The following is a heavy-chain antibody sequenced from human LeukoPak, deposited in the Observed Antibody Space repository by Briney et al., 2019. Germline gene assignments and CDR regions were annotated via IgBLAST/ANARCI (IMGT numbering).Heavy chain of an antibody. Sequence: SESLSLTCTVSGGSISSYYWSWIRQPPGKGLEWIGYIYTSGSTNYNPSLNSRVTISVDTSKNQFSLKLSSVTAADTAVYYCARLSDYYDSSGYYYYYFDYWGQGTLVTVSS. J-gene: IGHJ4*02. D-gene: IGHD3-22*01. CDR2: IYTSGST. CDR3: ARLSDYYDSSGYYYYYFDY. V-gene: IGHV4-4*09. CDR1: GGSISSYY.